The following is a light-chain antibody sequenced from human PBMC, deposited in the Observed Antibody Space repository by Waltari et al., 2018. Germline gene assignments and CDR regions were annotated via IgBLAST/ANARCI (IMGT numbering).Light chain of an antibody. CDR2: GAS. V-gene: IGKV3-15*01. CDR1: QSVSSN. J-gene: IGKJ1*01. Sequence: EIVMTQSPATLSVSPGERATLSCRASQSVSSNLAWYQQKPGQAPRLLIYGASTRATGIPARFSGSGSGTEFTLTISSLQSAHSHVYYRQPPNNCRTSGKGPKVEIK. CDR3: QPPNNCRT.